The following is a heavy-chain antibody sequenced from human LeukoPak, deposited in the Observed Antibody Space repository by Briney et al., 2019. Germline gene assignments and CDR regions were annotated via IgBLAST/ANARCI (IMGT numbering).Heavy chain of an antibody. V-gene: IGHV3-21*04. Sequence: GGSLRLSCAASGFTFSSYSMNWVRQAPGKGLEWVSSISSSSSYIYYADSVKGRFTISRDNSKNTLYLQMNSLRAEDTAVYYCAKGYSGYDYSDYWGQGTLVTVSS. CDR1: GFTFSSYS. CDR2: ISSSSSYI. D-gene: IGHD5-12*01. J-gene: IGHJ4*02. CDR3: AKGYSGYDYSDY.